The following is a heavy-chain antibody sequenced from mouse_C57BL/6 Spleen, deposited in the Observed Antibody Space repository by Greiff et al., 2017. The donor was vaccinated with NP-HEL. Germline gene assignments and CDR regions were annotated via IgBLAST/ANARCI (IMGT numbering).Heavy chain of an antibody. D-gene: IGHD3-2*02. J-gene: IGHJ2*01. Sequence: QVQLQQPGAELVKPGASVKLSCKASGYTFTSYWMQWVKQRPGQGLEWIGEIDPSDSYTNYNQKFKGKATLTVDTASSTAYMQLSSLTSEDSAVYYCARYGALDSSGPYFDYWGQGTTLTVSS. V-gene: IGHV1-50*01. CDR3: ARYGALDSSGPYFDY. CDR1: GYTFTSYW. CDR2: IDPSDSYT.